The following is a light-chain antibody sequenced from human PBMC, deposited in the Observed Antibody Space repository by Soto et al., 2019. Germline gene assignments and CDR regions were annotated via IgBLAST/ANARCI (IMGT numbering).Light chain of an antibody. CDR2: DVT. Sequence: QSALTQPASVSGSPGQSITICCTGTSSDIGGYNYVSWYQQHPGKAPKLIIYDVTNRPSGVSNRFSGSKSGNTASLTISGLQAEDEADYYCSSYTSSLTLVFGVGTKLTVL. CDR3: SSYTSSLTLV. V-gene: IGLV2-14*01. J-gene: IGLJ3*02. CDR1: SSDIGGYNY.